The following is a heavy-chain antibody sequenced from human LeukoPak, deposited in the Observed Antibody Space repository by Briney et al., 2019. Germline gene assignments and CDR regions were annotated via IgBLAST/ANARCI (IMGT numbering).Heavy chain of an antibody. CDR3: ARVEGPYCSGGSCYRSGAFDI. V-gene: IGHV1-69*05. D-gene: IGHD2-15*01. CDR1: GGTFSSYA. J-gene: IGHJ3*02. Sequence: GASVKVSCKASGGTFSSYAISWVRQAPGQGLEWMGRIIPIFGTANYAQKFQGRVTITTDESTSTAYMELSSLRSEDTAVYYCARVEGPYCSGGSCYRSGAFDIWGQGTMVTVSS. CDR2: IIPIFGTA.